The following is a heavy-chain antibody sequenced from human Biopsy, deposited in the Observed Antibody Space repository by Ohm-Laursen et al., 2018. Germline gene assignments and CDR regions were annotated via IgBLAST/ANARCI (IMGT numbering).Heavy chain of an antibody. J-gene: IGHJ4*02. V-gene: IGHV1-46*01. CDR2: INPGGNST. CDR1: GYSFTNHD. Sequence: ASVKVSCKASGYSFTNHDINWVRQAPGQGLEWMGIINPGGNSTAYTQNFQGRVTMTWDTSTTTVYMELSSLRSEDTAVYYCVLASFDYWGQGTLVTVPS. CDR3: VLASFDY.